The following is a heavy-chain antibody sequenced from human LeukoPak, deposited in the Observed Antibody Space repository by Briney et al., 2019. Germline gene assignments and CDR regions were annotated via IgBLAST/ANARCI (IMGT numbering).Heavy chain of an antibody. V-gene: IGHV2-5*02. D-gene: IGHD3-16*01. Sequence: SGPTLVKPTQTLTLTCTFSGFSLSTRGVGVGWIRQPPGKALEWLALIYWDDDKRYSPSLKSRLTITKDTSKTQVVLTVTNMDPVDTATFFCVHRQLYTLPGTFGIWGQGTMVTVSS. CDR1: GFSLSTRGVG. CDR3: VHRQLYTLPGTFGI. J-gene: IGHJ3*02. CDR2: IYWDDDK.